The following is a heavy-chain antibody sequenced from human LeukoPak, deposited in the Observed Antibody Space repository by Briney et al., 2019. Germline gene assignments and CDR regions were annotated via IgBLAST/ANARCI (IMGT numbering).Heavy chain of an antibody. CDR1: AFTFSSFW. V-gene: IGHV3-7*01. J-gene: IGHJ4*02. CDR3: ARGNGYYFY. CDR2: IQQDGSVK. Sequence: QTGGSLRLSCAASAFTFSSFWMSWVRQAPGKGLEWVANIQQDGSVKYYVDSVKGRFTISRDNAESSLYLQMNSLRAEDTAVYYCARGNGYYFYWGQGTLVTVSS. D-gene: IGHD3-22*01.